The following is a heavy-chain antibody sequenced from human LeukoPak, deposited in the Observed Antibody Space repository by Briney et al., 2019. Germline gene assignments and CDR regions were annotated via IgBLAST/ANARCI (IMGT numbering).Heavy chain of an antibody. CDR1: GFTLSSYS. J-gene: IGHJ4*02. CDR3: AREPNCDDHAFDY. Sequence: PGGSLRLSCAASGFTLSSYSMNWVRQAPVKGLEWVSYINSRSSSIDYAGSVKGRFTISRDNAKNSLYLQINSLRAEDTAIYYCAREPNCDDHAFDYWGQGTLVTVSS. D-gene: IGHD1-1*01. V-gene: IGHV3-48*01. CDR2: INSRSSSI.